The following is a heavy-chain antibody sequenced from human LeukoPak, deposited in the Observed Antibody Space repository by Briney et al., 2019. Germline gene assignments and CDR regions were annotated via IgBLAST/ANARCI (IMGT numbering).Heavy chain of an antibody. Sequence: GGSLRLSCAASGLTFSSYAMSWVRQAQGPGLEWVSAISGSSGHTYYADYVKGRFTISRDNSKNTLYLQMNSLRAEDTAVYYCAKVGFSEMEWLLYSDHWGQGTLVTVSS. V-gene: IGHV3-23*01. CDR3: AKVGFSEMEWLLYSDH. CDR1: GLTFSSYA. CDR2: ISGSSGHT. J-gene: IGHJ4*02. D-gene: IGHD3-3*01.